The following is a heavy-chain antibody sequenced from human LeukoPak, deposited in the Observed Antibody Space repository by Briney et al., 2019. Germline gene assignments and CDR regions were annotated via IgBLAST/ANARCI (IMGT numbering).Heavy chain of an antibody. CDR1: GFTFSSYN. V-gene: IGHV3-48*01. CDR3: ARPYCSSTSCYNIVFDY. J-gene: IGHJ4*02. Sequence: PGGSLRLSCATSGFTFSSYNMNWVRQAPGKGLEWVSYISSSSSTVYYADSVKGRFIISRDNAKNSLYLQMNSLRAEDTAVYYCARPYCSSTSCYNIVFDYWGQGTLVTVSS. CDR2: ISSSSSTV. D-gene: IGHD2-2*02.